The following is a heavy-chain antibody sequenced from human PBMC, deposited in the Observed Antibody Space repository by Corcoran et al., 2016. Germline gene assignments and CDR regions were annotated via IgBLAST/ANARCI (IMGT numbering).Heavy chain of an antibody. Sequence: EAQLVESGGGFVKPGGCLRLSCATSGFNFINAWMSWVRQAPGKGLEWVGRIKNKVDGGAADYGAPVKDRFTISRDDSGCTLYLQMCNLKSEDTAVYYCTTDPGDYEDFWGQGTLVTVSS. CDR3: TTDPGDYEDF. D-gene: IGHD4-17*01. CDR2: IKNKVDGGAA. V-gene: IGHV3-15*01. J-gene: IGHJ4*02. CDR1: GFNFINAW.